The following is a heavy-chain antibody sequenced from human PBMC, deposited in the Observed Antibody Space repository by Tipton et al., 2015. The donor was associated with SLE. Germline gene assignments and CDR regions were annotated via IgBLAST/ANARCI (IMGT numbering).Heavy chain of an antibody. CDR2: ISGSGGST. V-gene: IGHV3-23*01. CDR3: AKERARSMITFGGAPGY. J-gene: IGHJ4*02. CDR1: GFTFSSYA. D-gene: IGHD3-16*01. Sequence: GSLRLSCAASGFTFSSYAMSWVRQAPGKGLEWVSAISGSGGSTYYADSVKGRFPISRDNSKNTLYLQMNSLRAEDTAVYYCAKERARSMITFGGAPGYWGQGTLVTVSS.